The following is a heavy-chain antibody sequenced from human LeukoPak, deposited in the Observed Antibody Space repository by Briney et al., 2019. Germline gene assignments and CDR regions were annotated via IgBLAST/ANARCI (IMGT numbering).Heavy chain of an antibody. V-gene: IGHV4-34*01. J-gene: IGHJ4*02. CDR2: INHSGST. CDR1: GGSFSGYY. CDR3: ARTDGSTIDY. D-gene: IGHD5-24*01. Sequence: AETLSLTCAVYGGSFSGYYWSWIRQPPGKGLEWIGEINHSGSTNYNPSLKSRVTISVDTSKNQFSLKLSSVTAAETAVYYCARTDGSTIDYWGEGSLVTVSS.